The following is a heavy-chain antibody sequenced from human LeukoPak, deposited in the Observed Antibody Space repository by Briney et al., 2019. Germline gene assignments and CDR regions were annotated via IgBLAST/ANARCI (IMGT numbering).Heavy chain of an antibody. Sequence: PGRSLRLSCAASGFTFSSYGMPWVRQAPGKGLEWVAVIWYDGSNKYYADSVKGRFTISRDNSKNTLYLQMNSLRAEDTAVYYCAKDLDLPFYSNYEEPNGPWGQGTLVTVSS. D-gene: IGHD4-11*01. CDR1: GFTFSSYG. V-gene: IGHV3-33*06. CDR3: AKDLDLPFYSNYEEPNGP. CDR2: IWYDGSNK. J-gene: IGHJ5*02.